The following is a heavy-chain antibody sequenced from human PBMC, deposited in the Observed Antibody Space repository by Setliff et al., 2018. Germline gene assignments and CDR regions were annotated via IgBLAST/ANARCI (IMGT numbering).Heavy chain of an antibody. CDR3: ARGGTFRYFDF. Sequence: SETLSLTCAVSGASIRNNYYWGWIRQSPGTGLEWIGSIFYNGMAYYNPSLKSRVTMSVDTSKNQFSLKLRSVTAADTAVYYCARGGTFRYFDFWGQGAPVTVSS. J-gene: IGHJ4*02. D-gene: IGHD5-12*01. CDR2: IFYNGMA. V-gene: IGHV4-39*07. CDR1: GASIRNNYY.